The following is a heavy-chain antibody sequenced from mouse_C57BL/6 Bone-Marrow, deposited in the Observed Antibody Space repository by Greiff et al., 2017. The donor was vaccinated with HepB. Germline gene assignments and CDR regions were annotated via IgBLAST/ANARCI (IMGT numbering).Heavy chain of an antibody. Sequence: EVKLVESGGGLVKPGGSLKLSCAASGFTFSDYGMHWVRQAPEKGLEWVAYISSGSSTIYYADTVKGRFTISRDNAKNTLFLQMTSLRSEDTAMYYCARRRYDLFAYWGQGTLVTVSA. J-gene: IGHJ3*01. CDR1: GFTFSDYG. V-gene: IGHV5-17*01. CDR2: ISSGSSTI. CDR3: ARRRYDLFAY. D-gene: IGHD2-3*01.